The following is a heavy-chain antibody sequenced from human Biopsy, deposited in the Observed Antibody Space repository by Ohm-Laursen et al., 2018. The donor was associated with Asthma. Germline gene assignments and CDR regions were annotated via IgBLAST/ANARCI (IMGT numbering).Heavy chain of an antibody. D-gene: IGHD4-11*01. CDR3: AKRRGYSDFNDFDY. Sequence: SLRLSCAASGFTFRSYAMHWVRQAPGKGLEWVAVISHDGQTQHYAESVKGRFALSRDNSQNTPYLQMISLRTDDTAVYYCAKRRGYSDFNDFDYWGHGTLVAVSS. CDR2: ISHDGQTQ. J-gene: IGHJ4*01. V-gene: IGHV3-30-3*02. CDR1: GFTFRSYA.